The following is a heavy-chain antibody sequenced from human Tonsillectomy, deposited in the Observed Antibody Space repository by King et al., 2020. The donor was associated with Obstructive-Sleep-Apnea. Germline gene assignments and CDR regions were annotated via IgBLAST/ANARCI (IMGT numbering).Heavy chain of an antibody. CDR3: ARERGYCSGGSCSLDFQH. CDR2: ISYDGSNK. Sequence: QLVQSGGGVVQPGRSLRLSCAASGFTFSSYAMHWVRQAPGKGLEWVAVISYDGSNKYYADSVKGRFTISRDNSKNTLYLQMNSLRAEDTAVYYCARERGYCSGGSCSLDFQHWGQGTLVTVSS. V-gene: IGHV3-30*04. D-gene: IGHD2-15*01. CDR1: GFTFSSYA. J-gene: IGHJ1*01.